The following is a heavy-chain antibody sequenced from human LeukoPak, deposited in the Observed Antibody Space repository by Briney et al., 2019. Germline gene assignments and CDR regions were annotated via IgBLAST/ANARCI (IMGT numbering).Heavy chain of an antibody. Sequence: GASVEVSCKASGYTFTTYTIHWVRQAPGQRLEWMGWINAGNGNTKYSQEFQGRVTITRDTSASTAYMELSSLRSEDMAVYYCARDLDSSSWLRPYYFDYWGQGTLVTVSS. J-gene: IGHJ4*02. CDR3: ARDLDSSSWLRPYYFDY. CDR1: GYTFTTYT. CDR2: INAGNGNT. D-gene: IGHD6-13*01. V-gene: IGHV1-3*03.